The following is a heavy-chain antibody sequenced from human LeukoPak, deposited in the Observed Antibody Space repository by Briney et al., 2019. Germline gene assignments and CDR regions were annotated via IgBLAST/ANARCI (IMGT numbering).Heavy chain of an antibody. V-gene: IGHV3-23*01. CDR2: ISNSGGTT. CDR3: ARDYFRYDSSGYQNY. J-gene: IGHJ4*02. Sequence: GGSLRLSCAASGFTFSSFSMNWVRQAPGKGLQWVSGISNSGGTTYYADSVKGRFTISRDNSKDTMFLQMNSLRAEDTAVYYCARDYFRYDSSGYQNYWGQGTLVTVSS. CDR1: GFTFSSFS. D-gene: IGHD3-22*01.